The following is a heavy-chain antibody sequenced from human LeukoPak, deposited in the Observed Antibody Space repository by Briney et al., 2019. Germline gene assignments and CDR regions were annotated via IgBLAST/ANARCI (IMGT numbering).Heavy chain of an antibody. Sequence: SETLPLTCTVSGGSISSSSYYWGWIRQPPGKGLEWIGSIYYSGSTYYNPSLKSRVTISVDTSKNQFSLKLSSVTAADTAVYYCARQWATICSSTSCPSYNFDYWGQGTLVTVSS. CDR1: GGSISSSSYY. CDR2: IYYSGST. J-gene: IGHJ4*02. V-gene: IGHV4-39*01. D-gene: IGHD2-2*01. CDR3: ARQWATICSSTSCPSYNFDY.